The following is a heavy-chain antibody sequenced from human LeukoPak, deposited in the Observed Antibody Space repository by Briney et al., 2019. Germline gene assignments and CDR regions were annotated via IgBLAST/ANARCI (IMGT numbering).Heavy chain of an antibody. CDR2: INHSGST. CDR1: GGSFSGYY. J-gene: IGHJ4*02. V-gene: IGHV4-34*01. CDR3: ARGLIGYCSGGSCRYYFDY. D-gene: IGHD2-15*01. Sequence: SETLSLTCAVYGGSFSGYYWSWIRQPPGKGLEWIGEINHSGSTNYNPSLKSRVTISVDTSQNQFSLKLSSVTAADTAVYYCARGLIGYCSGGSCRYYFDYWGQGTLVTVSS.